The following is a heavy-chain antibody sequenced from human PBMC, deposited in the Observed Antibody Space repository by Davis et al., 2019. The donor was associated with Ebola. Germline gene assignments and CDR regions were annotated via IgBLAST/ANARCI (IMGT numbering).Heavy chain of an antibody. CDR2: THYTGIT. Sequence: PSETLSLTCTVPGGSFSSGGYSWAWIRQLPGKGLEWLGYTHYTGITYYNPSLDSRATISIDTSENHLSLRLSSVTAADTAVYYSARDVIVPAVSYLGGMDVWGQGTTVIVSS. J-gene: IGHJ6*02. V-gene: IGHV4-31*03. D-gene: IGHD2-2*01. CDR1: GGSFSSGGYS. CDR3: ARDVIVPAVSYLGGMDV.